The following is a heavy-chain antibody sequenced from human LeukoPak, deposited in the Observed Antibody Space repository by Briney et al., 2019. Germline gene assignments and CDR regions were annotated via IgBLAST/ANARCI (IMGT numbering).Heavy chain of an antibody. CDR3: AIKVKSSGWYIERFDY. CDR1: GYTFTSYG. CDR2: ISAYNGNT. J-gene: IGHJ4*02. D-gene: IGHD6-19*01. Sequence: GASVKVSCKASGYTFTSYGISWVRQAPGPGLECMGGISAYNGNTNYAQKLQGRVTMTTDTSTSTAYMELRSLRSDDTAVYYCAIKVKSSGWYIERFDYWGPGTLVTVSS. V-gene: IGHV1-18*01.